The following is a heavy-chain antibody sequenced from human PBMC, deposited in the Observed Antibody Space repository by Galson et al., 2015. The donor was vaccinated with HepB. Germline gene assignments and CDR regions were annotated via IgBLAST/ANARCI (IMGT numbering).Heavy chain of an antibody. D-gene: IGHD3-16*01. V-gene: IGHV3-7*01. Sequence: SLRLSCAASGFTFSSYWMSWVRQAPGKGLEWVANIKQDGNEKYYVDSVKGRFTISRDNAKNSLFLQMNSLRVEDTAVYYCGRDGGGGPPPPPDFDPWGQGTLVTVSS. J-gene: IGHJ5*02. CDR3: GRDGGGGPPPPPDFDP. CDR1: GFTFSSYW. CDR2: IKQDGNEK.